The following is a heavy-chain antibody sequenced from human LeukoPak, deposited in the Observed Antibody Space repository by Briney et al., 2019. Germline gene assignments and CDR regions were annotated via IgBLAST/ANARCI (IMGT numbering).Heavy chain of an antibody. D-gene: IGHD3-22*01. CDR1: GGSISSRSYY. CDR3: ARQGNYYDSSGYFRLDY. J-gene: IGHJ4*02. V-gene: IGHV4-39*01. CDR2: IYYSGGT. Sequence: SETLSLTCTVSGGSISSRSYYWGWIRQPPGKGLEWIGSIYYSGGTYYNPSLKSRVTISVDTSKNQFSLKLSSVTAADTAVYYCARQGNYYDSSGYFRLDYWGQGTLVTVSS.